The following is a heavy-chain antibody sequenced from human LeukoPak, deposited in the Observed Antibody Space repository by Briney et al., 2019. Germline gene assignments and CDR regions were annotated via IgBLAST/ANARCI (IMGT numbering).Heavy chain of an antibody. J-gene: IGHJ5*02. V-gene: IGHV3-9*01. Sequence: GGSLRLSCAASGFTFDDYAMHWVRQAPGKGLEWVSGISWNSGSIGYADSVKGRFTISRDNAKNSLYLQMNSLRAEDTALYYCARVRGDYNSYNWFDPWGQGTLVTVSS. CDR2: ISWNSGSI. CDR1: GFTFDDYA. CDR3: ARVRGDYNSYNWFDP. D-gene: IGHD2-21*02.